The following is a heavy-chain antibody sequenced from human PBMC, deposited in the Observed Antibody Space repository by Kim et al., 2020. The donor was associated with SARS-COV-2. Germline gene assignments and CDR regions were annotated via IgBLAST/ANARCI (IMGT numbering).Heavy chain of an antibody. D-gene: IGHD4-17*01. J-gene: IGHJ2*01. CDR1: GGSISSSSYY. V-gene: IGHV4-39*01. CDR3: ARHVQFYYGDYGAWYFDL. Sequence: SETLSLTCTVSGGSISSSSYYWGWIRQPPGKGLEWIGSIYYSGSTYYNPSLKSRVTISVDTSKNQFSLKLSSVTAADTAVYYCARHVQFYYGDYGAWYFDLWGRGTLVTVSS. CDR2: IYYSGST.